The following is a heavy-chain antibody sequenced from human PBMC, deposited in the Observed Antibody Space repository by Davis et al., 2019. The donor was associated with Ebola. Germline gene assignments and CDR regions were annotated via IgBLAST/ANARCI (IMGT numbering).Heavy chain of an antibody. CDR1: GFTFEDYG. V-gene: IGHV3-9*03. CDR3: AKEVNSRAHPGAFDI. CDR2: ISWASGSI. D-gene: IGHD1/OR15-1a*01. Sequence: SLEISCAVSGFTFEDYGMSWVRQTPGKGLEWVSGISWASGSIGYADSVRGRFTISRDNAKNSLSLQMNSLRAEDMAFYYCAKEVNSRAHPGAFDIWGQGTMVTVSS. J-gene: IGHJ3*02.